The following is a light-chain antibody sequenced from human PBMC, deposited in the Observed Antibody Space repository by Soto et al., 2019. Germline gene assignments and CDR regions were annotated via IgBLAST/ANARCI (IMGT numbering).Light chain of an antibody. CDR3: QQANAFPRT. V-gene: IGKV1-12*01. CDR1: QGINRW. J-gene: IGKJ1*01. CDR2: AIS. Sequence: DIQMTQSPSSVSASVGDTVTITCRTSQGINRWLGWYQQKPGKAPKLLIYAISNLQSGVPSRFSGSGSGTDFTLTISSLQPEDFATYYCQQANAFPRTFGQGTKVEIK.